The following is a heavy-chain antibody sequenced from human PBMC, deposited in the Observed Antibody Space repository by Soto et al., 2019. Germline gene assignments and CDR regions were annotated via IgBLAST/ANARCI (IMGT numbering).Heavy chain of an antibody. V-gene: IGHV3-53*01. CDR2: INSDGST. CDR3: ARSGYSFAWGY. D-gene: IGHD5-18*01. CDR1: GFLVNSAY. Sequence: EVHLVESGGGLIPPGGSLRLSCAASGFLVNSAYMTWVRQAPGKGLEWLSMINSDGSTLYAESVKGRFTISRDNSKNRLDLQMYSLRAEDTAMYYFARSGYSFAWGYWGQGTLVIVTS. J-gene: IGHJ4*02.